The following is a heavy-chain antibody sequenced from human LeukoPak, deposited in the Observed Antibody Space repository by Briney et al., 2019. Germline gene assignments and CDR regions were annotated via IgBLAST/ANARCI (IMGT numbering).Heavy chain of an antibody. Sequence: GGSLRLSCAASGFTFSNYGMHWVRQAPGKGLEWVAVIWYDGSNKYYGDSVKGRFTISRDNSKNTLYLQMNSLRAEDTAVYYCARDGQGYGEYFWYFDYWGQGTLVTVSS. CDR2: IWYDGSNK. V-gene: IGHV3-33*01. D-gene: IGHD4-17*01. CDR1: GFTFSNYG. CDR3: ARDGQGYGEYFWYFDY. J-gene: IGHJ4*02.